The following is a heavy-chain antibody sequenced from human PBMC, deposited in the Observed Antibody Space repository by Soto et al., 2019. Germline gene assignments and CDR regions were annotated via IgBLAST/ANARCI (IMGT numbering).Heavy chain of an antibody. V-gene: IGHV4-30-4*01. CDR2: IYYRGST. CDR1: GGSISSGDYY. CDR3: AREAVVPAAMCAAFDI. J-gene: IGHJ3*02. D-gene: IGHD2-2*01. Sequence: QVQLQESGPGLVKPSQTLSLTCTVSGGSISSGDYYWSWIRQPPGKGLEWIGYIYYRGSTYYNPSLKSRVTISVDTSKNQFSLKLSSVTAADTAVYYCAREAVVPAAMCAAFDIWGQGTMVTVSS.